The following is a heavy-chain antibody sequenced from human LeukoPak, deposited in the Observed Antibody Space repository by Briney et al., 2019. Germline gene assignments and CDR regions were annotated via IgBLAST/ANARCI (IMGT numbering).Heavy chain of an antibody. CDR1: GGSFSGYY. J-gene: IGHJ5*02. CDR2: INHSGST. V-gene: IGHV4-34*01. CDR3: ARSRRASRSNWFDP. Sequence: KASETLSLTCAVYGGSFSGYYWSWIRQPPGKGLEWIGEINHSGSTNYNPSLKSRVTISVDTSKNQFSLKLSSVTAVDTAVYYCARSRRASRSNWFDPWGQGTLVTVSS.